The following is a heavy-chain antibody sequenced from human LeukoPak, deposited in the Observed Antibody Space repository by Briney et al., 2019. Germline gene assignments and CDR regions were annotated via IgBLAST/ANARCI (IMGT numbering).Heavy chain of an antibody. Sequence: GGSLRLSCAASGFTFSSYGMSWVRQAPGKGLEWVSAISGSGGSTYYADSVKGRFTISRDNSKNTLYLQMNSLRAEDTAVYYCARGTMVRGVIGYYYYMDVWGKGTTVTVSS. J-gene: IGHJ6*03. V-gene: IGHV3-23*01. CDR3: ARGTMVRGVIGYYYYMDV. D-gene: IGHD3-10*01. CDR2: ISGSGGST. CDR1: GFTFSSYG.